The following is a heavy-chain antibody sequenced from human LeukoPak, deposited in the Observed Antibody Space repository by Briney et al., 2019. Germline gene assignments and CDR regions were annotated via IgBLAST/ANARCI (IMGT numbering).Heavy chain of an antibody. CDR2: IWYDGSYE. Sequence: GASLKISCVASGFALSSCNMHWVRQAPGKGLERVALIWYDGSYEYYTDSVKGRFTISRDNSKNTLYLQMNSLRAEDTATYYCAKDSIDYDDYNYFDSWGQGSLVTVSS. CDR1: GFALSSCN. V-gene: IGHV3-33*06. D-gene: IGHD4-17*01. J-gene: IGHJ4*02. CDR3: AKDSIDYDDYNYFDS.